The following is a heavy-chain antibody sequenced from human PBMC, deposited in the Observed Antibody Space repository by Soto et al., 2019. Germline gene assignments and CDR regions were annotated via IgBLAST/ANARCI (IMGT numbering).Heavy chain of an antibody. CDR3: ARVLSSGSGSYYPDAFDI. CDR1: GGSISSGGYS. V-gene: IGHV4-30-2*01. CDR2: IYHSGST. D-gene: IGHD3-10*01. J-gene: IGHJ3*02. Sequence: PSETLSLTCAVSGGSISSGGYSWSWIRQPPGKGLEWIGYIYHSGSTYYNPSLKSRVTISVDRSKNQFSLKLSSVTAADTAVYYCARVLSSGSGSYYPDAFDIWGQGTMVTVSS.